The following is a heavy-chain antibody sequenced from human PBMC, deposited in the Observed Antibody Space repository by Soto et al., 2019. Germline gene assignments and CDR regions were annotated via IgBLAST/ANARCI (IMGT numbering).Heavy chain of an antibody. CDR3: SNIGAAGLGYYFDY. CDR2: IYWDDDK. D-gene: IGHD6-13*01. V-gene: IGHV2-5*02. J-gene: IGHJ4*02. CDR1: GFSLSSTRMA. Sequence: QITLKESGPTLVKPTQTLTLTCTFSGFSLSSTRMAVGWIRQPPGKALEWLALIYWDDDKRYSPFLTSRLTLTKDTSKIQVVLTMSNMDPVDTARYYCSNIGAAGLGYYFDYWGQGTLVTVSS.